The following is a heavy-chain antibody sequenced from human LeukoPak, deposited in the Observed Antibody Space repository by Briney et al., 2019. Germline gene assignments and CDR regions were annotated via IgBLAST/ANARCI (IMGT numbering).Heavy chain of an antibody. V-gene: IGHV3-21*01. CDR3: AREYCSGGSCRFDY. J-gene: IGHJ4*02. CDR1: GFTFSSYS. CDR2: ISSSSSYI. D-gene: IGHD2-15*01. Sequence: RGSLRLSCAASGFTFSSYSMNWVRQAPGKGLEWVSSISSSSSYICYADSVKGRFTISRDNAKNSLYLQMNSLRAEDTAVYYCAREYCSGGSCRFDYWGQGTLVTVSS.